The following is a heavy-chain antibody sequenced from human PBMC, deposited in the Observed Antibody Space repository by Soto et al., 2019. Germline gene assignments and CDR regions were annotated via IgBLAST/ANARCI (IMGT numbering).Heavy chain of an antibody. V-gene: IGHV3-74*01. D-gene: IGHD1-26*01. CDR3: AREVGTQSNWFDP. Sequence: GGSLRLSCAASGFTFSSYWMHWVRQAPGKGLVWVSRINSDGSSTSYADSVKGRFTISRDNAKNTLYLQMNSLRAEDTAVYYCAREVGTQSNWFDPSGQGTLGTVS. J-gene: IGHJ5*02. CDR1: GFTFSSYW. CDR2: INSDGSST.